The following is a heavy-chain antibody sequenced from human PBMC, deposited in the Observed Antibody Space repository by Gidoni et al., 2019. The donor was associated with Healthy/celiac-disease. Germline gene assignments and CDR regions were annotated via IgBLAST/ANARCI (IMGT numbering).Heavy chain of an antibody. D-gene: IGHD4-17*01. CDR1: GFTFSSYA. Sequence: EVQLLESGGGLVQPGGYLRLSCAASGFTFSSYAMSWVRQAPGKGLEWVSAISGSGGSTYYADSVKGRFTISRDNSKNTLYLQMNSLRAEDTAVYYCAKDLAAVTTRFDYWGQGTLVTVSS. CDR2: ISGSGGST. J-gene: IGHJ4*02. V-gene: IGHV3-23*01. CDR3: AKDLAAVTTRFDY.